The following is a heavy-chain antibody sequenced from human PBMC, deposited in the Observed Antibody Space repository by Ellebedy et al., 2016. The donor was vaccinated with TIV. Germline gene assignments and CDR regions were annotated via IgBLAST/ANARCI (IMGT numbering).Heavy chain of an antibody. CDR3: ARAKSQYDRSSLDF. CDR1: VFIFDDYG. D-gene: IGHD6-6*01. V-gene: IGHV3-33*08. Sequence: GESLKISXAASVFIFDDYGMDWVRQAPGKGLEWLAVMWYDGSNQYYAASVKGRFTISRDNSQNTLYLHMNTLRVEDTAVYYCARAKSQYDRSSLDFWGQGTLVTVSS. CDR2: MWYDGSNQ. J-gene: IGHJ4*02.